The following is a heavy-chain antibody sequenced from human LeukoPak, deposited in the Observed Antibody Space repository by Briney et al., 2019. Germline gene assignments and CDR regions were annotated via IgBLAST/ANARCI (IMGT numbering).Heavy chain of an antibody. Sequence: SETLSLTCTVSGGSISSGSYYYWSWIRQPAGKGLEWIGHIYSSGSTNYNPSLKSRVTISVDTSKNQFSLKLCSVTAADTAVYYCARGSYFAFDIWGQGTMVTVSS. CDR1: GGSISSGSYYY. CDR3: ARGSYFAFDI. D-gene: IGHD3-10*01. V-gene: IGHV4-61*09. J-gene: IGHJ3*02. CDR2: IYSSGST.